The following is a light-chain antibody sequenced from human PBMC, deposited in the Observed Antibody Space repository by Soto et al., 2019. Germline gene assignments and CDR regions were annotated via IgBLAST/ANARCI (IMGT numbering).Light chain of an antibody. J-gene: IGKJ4*01. V-gene: IGKV1D-12*01. Sequence: DIQMTQSPSSVSASVGDRIIITCRASQYISTWLAWYQQKPVEAPKLLIFAASRLHGGVPSRFSGSGSWTDFTLTINNLQPEDFATYYGQQAYSFPLTFVGGTNVEVK. CDR1: QYISTW. CDR3: QQAYSFPLT. CDR2: AAS.